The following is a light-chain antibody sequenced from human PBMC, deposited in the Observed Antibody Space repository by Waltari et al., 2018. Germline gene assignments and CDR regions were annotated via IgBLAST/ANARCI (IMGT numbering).Light chain of an antibody. CDR3: QHYLRLPVT. CDR1: QSVSSA. J-gene: IGKJ1*01. CDR2: GAS. Sequence: EIVLTQSPGTLSLSLGERDTVSGRTRQSVSSALAWYQQKPGQAPRLLIYGASTRATGIPDRFSCSCSGTDFSLTISRLEPDDFAVYYCQHYLRLPVTFGQGTTVEI. V-gene: IGKV3-20*01.